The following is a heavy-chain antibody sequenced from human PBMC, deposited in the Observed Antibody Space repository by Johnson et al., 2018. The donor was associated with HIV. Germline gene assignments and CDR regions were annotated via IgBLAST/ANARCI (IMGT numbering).Heavy chain of an antibody. D-gene: IGHD1-26*01. CDR1: GFTFSSYG. V-gene: IGHV3-30*03. J-gene: IGHJ3*02. CDR2: ISYDGSNK. Sequence: QVQLVESGGGVVQPGRSLRLSCAASGFTFSSYGMHWVRQAPGKGLEWVAVISYDGSNKYYADSVKGRFTISRDNSKNTLDLQMNSLRAEDTAVYYCARGFHSGSYYRGRAFDIWGQGTMVTVSS. CDR3: ARGFHSGSYYRGRAFDI.